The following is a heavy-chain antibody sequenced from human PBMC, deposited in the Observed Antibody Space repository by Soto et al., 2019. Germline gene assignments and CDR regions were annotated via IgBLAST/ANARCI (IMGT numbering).Heavy chain of an antibody. CDR1: GYSFTSYW. V-gene: IGHV5-10-1*01. CDR2: IDPSDSYT. J-gene: IGHJ6*01. D-gene: IGHD4-17*01. CDR3: ARHGGDYDSNYYGLDV. Sequence: PGESLKISCKGSGYSFTSYWISWVRQMPGKGLEWMGRIDPSDSYTNYSPSFQGHVTISADKSISTAYLQWSSLKASDTAMYYCARHGGDYDSNYYGLDVWGQGTTVSVSS.